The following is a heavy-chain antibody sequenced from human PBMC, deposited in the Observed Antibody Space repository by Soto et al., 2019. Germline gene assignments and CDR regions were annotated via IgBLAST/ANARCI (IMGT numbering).Heavy chain of an antibody. D-gene: IGHD3-10*01. CDR2: IYYSGST. J-gene: IGHJ6*02. Sequence: QVQLQESGPGLVKPSQTLSLTCTVSGGSISSGDYYWSWIRQPPGKGLEWIGYIYYSGSTYYTPSLKVRVTISVDTSKNQFSLKLSSVTAADTAVYYCARVDLGFGGANYYYGMDVWGQGTTVTVSS. V-gene: IGHV4-30-4*01. CDR3: ARVDLGFGGANYYYGMDV. CDR1: GGSISSGDYY.